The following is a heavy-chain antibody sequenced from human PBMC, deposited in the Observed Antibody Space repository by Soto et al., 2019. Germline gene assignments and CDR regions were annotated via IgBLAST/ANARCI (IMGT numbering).Heavy chain of an antibody. V-gene: IGHV3-30*18. Sequence: GGSLRLSCAASGFTFSSYGMHWVRQAPGKGLEWVAVISYDGSNKYYADSVKGRFTISRDNSKNTLYLQMNSLRAEDTAVYYCAKEYYDFWSGLAEGAFDYWGQGTLVTVSS. J-gene: IGHJ4*02. CDR1: GFTFSSYG. CDR2: ISYDGSNK. D-gene: IGHD3-3*01. CDR3: AKEYYDFWSGLAEGAFDY.